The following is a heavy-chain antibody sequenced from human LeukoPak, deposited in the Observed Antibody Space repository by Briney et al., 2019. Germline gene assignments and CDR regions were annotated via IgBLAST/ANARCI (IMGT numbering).Heavy chain of an antibody. CDR2: ICGSGGNS. Sequence: GESLTLSCDVSGFTQNSMGRVRQAPAKGREWAASICGSGGNSHYADSVKGRFTISRDNFKNTMYLQMDSLRAEDTALYYCTKDAYSGDCCDWYFDLWGRGTLVTVSS. CDR1: GFTQNS. J-gene: IGHJ2*01. CDR3: TKDAYSGDCCDWYFDL. V-gene: IGHV3-23*01. D-gene: IGHD2-21*01.